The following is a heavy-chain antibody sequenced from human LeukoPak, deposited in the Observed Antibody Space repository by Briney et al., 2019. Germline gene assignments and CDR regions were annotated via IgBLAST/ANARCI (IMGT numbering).Heavy chain of an antibody. CDR2: ISYDGSYK. J-gene: IGHJ6*03. D-gene: IGHD3-3*01. CDR1: GFTFSTYG. Sequence: PGGSLRLSCAASGFTFSTYGMHWVRQAPGKGLEWVVVISYDGSYKYYADSVKGRFTISRDNSKNTLYLQMNSLRGEDTAVYYCAKSGVVTTPYYYFYMDVWGKGTTVTVSS. V-gene: IGHV3-30*18. CDR3: AKSGVVTTPYYYFYMDV.